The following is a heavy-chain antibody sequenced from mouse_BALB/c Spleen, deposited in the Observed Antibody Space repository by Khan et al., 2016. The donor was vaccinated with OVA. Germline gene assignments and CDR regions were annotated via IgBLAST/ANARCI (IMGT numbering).Heavy chain of an antibody. CDR3: ARDYWFTY. V-gene: IGHV5-6-5*01. CDR2: ISSGGST. Sequence: EVELVESGGSLVKPGGSLKLSCAASGFTFSNYAMSWVRQTPEKRLEWVASISSGGSTYYPDSVKGRFTISRDNDRNILYLQMSSLRSEDTAMYYCARDYWFTYWGQGTLVTVAA. CDR1: GFTFSNYA. J-gene: IGHJ3*01.